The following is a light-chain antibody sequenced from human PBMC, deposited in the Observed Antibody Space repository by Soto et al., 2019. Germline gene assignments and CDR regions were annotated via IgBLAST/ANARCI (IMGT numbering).Light chain of an antibody. CDR1: SSDVGGYNY. V-gene: IGLV2-14*01. CDR2: DVS. J-gene: IGLJ1*01. CDR3: SLYTSSSTPYV. Sequence: QSALTQPASVSGSPGQSITISCTGTSSDVGGYNYVSWYQQHPGKAPKLIIYDVSDRPSGVSNRFSGSKSGNTASLTISGLQAEDEADYFCSLYTSSSTPYVFGTGTKVTVL.